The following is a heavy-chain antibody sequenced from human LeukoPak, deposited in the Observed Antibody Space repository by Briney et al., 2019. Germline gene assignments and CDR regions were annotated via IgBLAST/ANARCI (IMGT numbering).Heavy chain of an antibody. CDR2: ISGSCATI. Sequence: PGGSLRLSCAASGFTFSSYEMNWVRQAPGKGLEWVSYISGSCATIFYADSVKGRFTISRDNAKNSLYMQMNSLRAEDTAVYYCARDVVGLGYSDYWGQGTLVTVSS. V-gene: IGHV3-48*03. CDR1: GFTFSSYE. J-gene: IGHJ4*02. D-gene: IGHD2-21*01. CDR3: ARDVVGLGYSDY.